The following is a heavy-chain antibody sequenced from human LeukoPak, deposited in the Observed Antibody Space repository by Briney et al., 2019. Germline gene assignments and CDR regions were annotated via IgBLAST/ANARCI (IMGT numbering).Heavy chain of an antibody. CDR3: ARVLGDTGYCSGGSCYEPKDDAFDI. Sequence: GGPLSLSCAASGFTVCSNYMTGHAQAQGKGREGVSVVYNGDTNYSENSVKGRFTFSRDNSKNTLYLRMNTLRPEDTAVYYCARVLGDTGYCSGGSCYEPKDDAFDIWGQGTMVTVSS. D-gene: IGHD2-15*01. V-gene: IGHV3-53*01. CDR1: GFTVCSNY. J-gene: IGHJ3*02. CDR2: VYNGDTN.